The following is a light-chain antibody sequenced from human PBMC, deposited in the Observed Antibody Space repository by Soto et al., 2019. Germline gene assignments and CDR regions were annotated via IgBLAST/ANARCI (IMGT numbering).Light chain of an antibody. CDR3: SSYTTSSPHVL. J-gene: IGLJ2*01. V-gene: IGLV2-14*01. CDR2: AVS. CDR1: SSDVGGNNY. Sequence: QSALPQPASVSGSTGQSITLSCSGTSSDVGGNNYVSWYQQHPGKAPKLMIYAVSNRPSGVSNRFSGSKSGNTASRTIYGLQSEYEADYYCSSYTTSSPHVLSGGGTKLTLL.